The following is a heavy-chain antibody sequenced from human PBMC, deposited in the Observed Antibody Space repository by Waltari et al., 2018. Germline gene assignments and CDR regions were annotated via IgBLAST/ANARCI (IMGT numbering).Heavy chain of an antibody. CDR2: IYYSGST. J-gene: IGHJ4*02. V-gene: IGHV4-39*07. CDR1: GGSISSSSYY. CDR3: ASLTGTTVFDY. Sequence: QLQLQESGPGLVKPSETLSLTCTVSGGSISSSSYYWGWIRQPPGKGLEWIGSIYYSGSTYYNPSLKSRVTISVDTSKNQFSLKLSSVTAADTAVYYCASLTGTTVFDYWGQGTLVTVSS. D-gene: IGHD1-20*01.